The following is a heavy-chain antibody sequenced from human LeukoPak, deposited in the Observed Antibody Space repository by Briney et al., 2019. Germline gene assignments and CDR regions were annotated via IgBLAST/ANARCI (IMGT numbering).Heavy chain of an antibody. CDR2: VTDSGGGST. Sequence: GGSLRLSCAASGFTFSSYAMTWVRQAPGKGLEWVSAVTDSGGGSTYYADSVKGRFTISRDNSKNTLYLQMSSLRAEDTAVYYCAKERDSSSSEVDYWGQGTLVTVSS. CDR3: AKERDSSSSEVDY. V-gene: IGHV3-23*01. CDR1: GFTFSSYA. J-gene: IGHJ4*02. D-gene: IGHD6-6*01.